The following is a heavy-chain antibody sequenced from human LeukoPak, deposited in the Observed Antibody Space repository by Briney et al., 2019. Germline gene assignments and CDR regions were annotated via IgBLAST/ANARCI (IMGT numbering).Heavy chain of an antibody. D-gene: IGHD6-13*01. CDR1: GFTFSSYA. V-gene: IGHV3-23*01. CDR3: AKMAHRGYSSSWFFDY. CDR2: ISGSGGST. J-gene: IGHJ4*02. Sequence: GGSLRLSCAASGFTFSSYAMSWVRQAPGKGLEWVSAISGSGGSTYYADSVKGRFTISRDNSKKTLYLQMNRLRAEARAVYYCAKMAHRGYSSSWFFDYWGQGTLVTVSS.